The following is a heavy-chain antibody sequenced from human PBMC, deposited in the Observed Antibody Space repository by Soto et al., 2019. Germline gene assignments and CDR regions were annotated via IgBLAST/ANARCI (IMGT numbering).Heavy chain of an antibody. V-gene: IGHV1-2*04. J-gene: IGHJ4*02. CDR2: INPNSGGT. CDR1: GYTFTGYY. Sequence: GASVKVCCKASGYTFTGYYMHWVRQAPGQGLEWMGWINPNSGGTNYAQKFQSWVTMTRDTSISTAYMELSRLRSDDTAVYYCARGDILTGYYTTIDYWGQGTLVTVSS. CDR3: ARGDILTGYYTTIDY. D-gene: IGHD3-9*01.